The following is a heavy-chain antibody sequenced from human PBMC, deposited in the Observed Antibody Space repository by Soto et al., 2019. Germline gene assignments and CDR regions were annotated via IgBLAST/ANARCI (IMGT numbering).Heavy chain of an antibody. CDR3: ARDHRYSSSFFDS. V-gene: IGHV1-18*04. Sequence: QVRLVLSGDELKKPGASMKVSCKASGYAFSDHGISWVRQAPGQGLEWIGWISAYNGNTNYAQKFQGRVTATTDASTATAYMEVRSLTSDDTAVYYCARDHRYSSSFFDSWSQGTLITVSS. CDR2: ISAYNGNT. CDR1: GYAFSDHG. D-gene: IGHD6-6*01. J-gene: IGHJ4*02.